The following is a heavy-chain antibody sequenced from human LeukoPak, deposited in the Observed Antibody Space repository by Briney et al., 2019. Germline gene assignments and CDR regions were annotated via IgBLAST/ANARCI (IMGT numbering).Heavy chain of an antibody. D-gene: IGHD5-18*01. V-gene: IGHV3-23*01. J-gene: IGHJ4*02. CDR1: GFTVSNTY. CDR3: AKGSRPTYSYGLYFDY. Sequence: GGSLRLSCAASGFTVSNTYMSWVRQAPGKGLEWVSAISGSGGSTYYADSVKGRFTISRDNSKNTLYLQMNSLRAEDTAVYYCAKGSRPTYSYGLYFDYWGQGTLVTVSS. CDR2: ISGSGGST.